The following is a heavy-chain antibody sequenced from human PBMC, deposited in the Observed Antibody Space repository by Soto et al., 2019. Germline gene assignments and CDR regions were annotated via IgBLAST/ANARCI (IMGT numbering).Heavy chain of an antibody. V-gene: IGHV4-39*01. CDR2: IYYTGYT. D-gene: IGHD5-18*01. CDR3: ARSAIATHWFFDL. CDR1: GGPISSSSYY. Sequence: SETVSLTCTVSGGPISSSSYYWGWIRQAPGKGLEWLATIYYTGYTYHNPSLKSHVTISVDTSKNQFSLKLTSVTAADTALYYCARSAIATHWFFDLWGRGTLVTVSS. J-gene: IGHJ2*01.